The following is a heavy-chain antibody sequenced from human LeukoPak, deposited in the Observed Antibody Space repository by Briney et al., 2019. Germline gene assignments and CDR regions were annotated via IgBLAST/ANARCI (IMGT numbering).Heavy chain of an antibody. J-gene: IGHJ5*02. V-gene: IGHV3-30*01. CDR1: GFTFTSYV. CDR3: VRGAIASAGNYVLRLHH. Sequence: GRSLRLSCEASGFTFTSYVMHWVRQAPGKGLEWVALISNDGGDKYDADSVKGRFTIPRDNSKNTVFLQMDSLRLEDTAVYFCVRGAIASAGNYVLRLHHWGQGALVTVSS. D-gene: IGHD6-13*01. CDR2: ISNDGGDK.